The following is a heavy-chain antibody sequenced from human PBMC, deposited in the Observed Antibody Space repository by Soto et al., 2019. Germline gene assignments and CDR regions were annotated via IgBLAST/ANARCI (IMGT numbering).Heavy chain of an antibody. CDR2: IRSKAYGGTT. Sequence: GGSLRLSCTASGFTFGDYAMSWFRQAPGKGLEWVGFIRSKAYGGTTEYAGSVKGRLTISGDDSNSIAYLQMNSLKTEDTAVYYCTSERIMITFGGVIVEGGKNYWGQGTLVTVSS. J-gene: IGHJ4*02. V-gene: IGHV3-49*03. D-gene: IGHD3-16*02. CDR1: GFTFGDYA. CDR3: TSERIMITFGGVIVEGGKNY.